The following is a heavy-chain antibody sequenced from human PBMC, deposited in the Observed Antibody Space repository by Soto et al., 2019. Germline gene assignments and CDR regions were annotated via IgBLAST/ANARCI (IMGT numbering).Heavy chain of an antibody. Sequence: ASVKVSCKASCYTFTSYGISWVRQAPGQGLEWMGWISAYNGNTNYAQKLQGRVTMTTDTSTSTAYMELRSLRSDDTAVYYCARRRSSWYWDYYYYYYMDVWGKGTTVTVSS. J-gene: IGHJ6*03. CDR2: ISAYNGNT. V-gene: IGHV1-18*01. CDR3: ARRRSSWYWDYYYYYYMDV. D-gene: IGHD6-13*01. CDR1: CYTFTSYG.